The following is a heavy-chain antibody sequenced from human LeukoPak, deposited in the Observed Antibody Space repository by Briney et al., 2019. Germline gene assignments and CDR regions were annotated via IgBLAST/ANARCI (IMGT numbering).Heavy chain of an antibody. CDR2: IYYSGST. Sequence: PSETLSLTCTVSGGPISSYYWSWIRQPPGKGLEWIGYIYYSGSTNYNPSLKSRVTISVDTSKNQFSLKLSSVTAADTAVYYCARQRGGGMIVPGGWFDPWGQGTLVTVSS. J-gene: IGHJ5*02. D-gene: IGHD3-22*01. CDR1: GGPISSYY. V-gene: IGHV4-59*08. CDR3: ARQRGGGMIVPGGWFDP.